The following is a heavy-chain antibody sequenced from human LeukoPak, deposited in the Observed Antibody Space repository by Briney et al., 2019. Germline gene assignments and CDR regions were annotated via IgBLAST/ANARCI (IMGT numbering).Heavy chain of an antibody. CDR3: ARDRGGSYSAIDY. CDR1: GFTSSSYS. V-gene: IGHV3-48*04. D-gene: IGHD2-15*01. Sequence: GGSLRLSCAASGFTSSSYSLNWVRRAPGKGLEWVSFISSSSITIYYADSVKGRFTISRDNAEKSLYLQMNSLRAEDTAVYYCARDRGGSYSAIDYWGQGTLVTVSS. CDR2: ISSSSITI. J-gene: IGHJ4*02.